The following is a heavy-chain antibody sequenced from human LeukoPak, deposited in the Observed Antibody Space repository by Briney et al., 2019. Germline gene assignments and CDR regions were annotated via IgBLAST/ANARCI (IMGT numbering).Heavy chain of an antibody. V-gene: IGHV3-7*01. D-gene: IGHD3-22*01. CDR2: IQTDGSEK. Sequence: PGGSLRLSCSVSGFSFSSYWMNWVRQAPGKGLEWVANIQTDGSEKNYVDSVKGRFTISRDNAKNSLYLQMNSLRAEDTAVYYCVGYDLGYWGQGTLVTVSS. CDR3: VGYDLGY. J-gene: IGHJ4*02. CDR1: GFSFSSYW.